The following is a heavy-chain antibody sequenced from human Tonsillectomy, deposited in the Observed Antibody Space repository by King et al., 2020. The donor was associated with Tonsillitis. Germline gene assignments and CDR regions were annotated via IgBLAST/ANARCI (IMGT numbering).Heavy chain of an antibody. CDR1: GFTFSSYA. CDR3: AANPGGSRLPDCFDP. V-gene: IGHV3-23*04. J-gene: IGHJ5*02. D-gene: IGHD3-16*01. Sequence: VQLVESGGGLVQPGGSLRLSCAASGFTFSSYAMSWVRQAPGKGLEWVSAISGSGGSTYYADSVKGRLTISRDNSKNTLYLQMNSLRAEDTAVYYCAANPGGSRLPDCFDPWGQGTLVTVSS. CDR2: ISGSGGST.